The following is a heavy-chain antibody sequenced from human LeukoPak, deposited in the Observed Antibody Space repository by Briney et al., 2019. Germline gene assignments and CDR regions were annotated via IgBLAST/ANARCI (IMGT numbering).Heavy chain of an antibody. D-gene: IGHD3-3*01. V-gene: IGHV4-4*07. CDR3: ARENLEWPYYYYMDV. Sequence: SETLSLTCTVSGGSISSYYWSWIRQPAGKGLEWIGRIYTSGSTNYNPSLKSRVTMSVDTSKNQFSLKLSSVTAADTAVYYCARENLEWPYYYYMDVWGKGTTVTVSS. CDR1: GGSISSYY. J-gene: IGHJ6*03. CDR2: IYTSGST.